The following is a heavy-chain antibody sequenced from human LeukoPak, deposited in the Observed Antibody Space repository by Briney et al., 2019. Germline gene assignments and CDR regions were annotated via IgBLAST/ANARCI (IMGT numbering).Heavy chain of an antibody. J-gene: IGHJ3*02. CDR3: ARVMRVPAAKGDAFDI. D-gene: IGHD2-2*01. V-gene: IGHV1-18*01. CDR2: ISAYNGNT. CDR1: GYTFTSYG. Sequence: ASVKVPCKASGYTFTSYGISWVRQAPGQGLEWMGWISAYNGNTNYAQKLQGRVTMTTDTSTSTAYMELRSLRSDDTAVYYCARVMRVPAAKGDAFDIWGQGTMVTVSS.